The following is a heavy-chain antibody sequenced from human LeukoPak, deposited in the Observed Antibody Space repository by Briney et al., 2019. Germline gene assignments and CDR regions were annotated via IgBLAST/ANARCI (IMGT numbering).Heavy chain of an antibody. CDR1: GYTFPGYY. V-gene: IGHV1-2*02. CDR2: INPNSGGT. Sequence: ASVKVSCKASGYTFPGYYMHWVRQAPGQGLEWMGWINPNSGGTNYAQKFQGRVTMTRDTSISTAYMELSRLRSDDTAVYYCTREHSSSSGKVFDYWGQGTLVTVSS. D-gene: IGHD6-6*01. J-gene: IGHJ4*02. CDR3: TREHSSSSGKVFDY.